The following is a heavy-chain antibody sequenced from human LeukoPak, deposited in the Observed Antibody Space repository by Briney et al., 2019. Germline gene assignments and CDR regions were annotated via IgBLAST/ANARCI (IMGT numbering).Heavy chain of an antibody. D-gene: IGHD3-10*01. Sequence: GGSLRLSCAASGFTFSSYGMHWVRQAPGKGLEWVAFIRYDGSNKYYADSVKGRFTIPRDNSKNTLYLQMNSLRAEDTAVYYCAKGAVWFGEFDDDYWGQGTLVTVSS. J-gene: IGHJ4*02. V-gene: IGHV3-30*02. CDR2: IRYDGSNK. CDR1: GFTFSSYG. CDR3: AKGAVWFGEFDDDY.